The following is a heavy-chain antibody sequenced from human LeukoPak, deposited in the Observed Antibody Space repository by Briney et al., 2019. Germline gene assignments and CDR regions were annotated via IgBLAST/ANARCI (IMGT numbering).Heavy chain of an antibody. CDR2: IYYSGST. CDR1: GXSMSNYY. Sequence: PSETLSLTCTVSGXSMSNYYWSWIRQPPGKGLEWIGYIYYSGSTKYNPSLKSRVTISVDTSKNQFSLKLSSVTAADTAVYYCARGARAGYNLEPFDYWGQGTLVTVSS. CDR3: ARGARAGYNLEPFDY. J-gene: IGHJ4*02. D-gene: IGHD5-24*01. V-gene: IGHV4-59*08.